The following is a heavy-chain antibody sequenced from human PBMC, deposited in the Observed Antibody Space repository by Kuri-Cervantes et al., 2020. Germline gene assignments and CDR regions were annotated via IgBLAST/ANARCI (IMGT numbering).Heavy chain of an antibody. D-gene: IGHD6-25*01. CDR3: ARDRLVSSGIYYYYGMDV. Sequence: GGSLRLSCAASGFTFSSYSMNWVRQAPGKGLEWASSIGSDSSYRYYADSVKGRFSISRDSAKNSMYLQMNSLRAGDTAVYYCARDRLVSSGIYYYYGMDVWGQGTTVTVSS. CDR1: GFTFSSYS. CDR2: IGSDSSYR. V-gene: IGHV3-21*01. J-gene: IGHJ6*02.